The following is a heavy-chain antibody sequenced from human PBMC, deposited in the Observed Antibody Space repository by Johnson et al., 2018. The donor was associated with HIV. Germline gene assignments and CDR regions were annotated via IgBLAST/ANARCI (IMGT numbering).Heavy chain of an antibody. V-gene: IGHV3-66*02. CDR1: GFTVSSNY. J-gene: IGHJ3*02. Sequence: VQLVEPGGGLVQPGGSLRLSSPASGFTVSSNYTSWVRPAPGKGLEWVLVIYRGGSTHYADYVKGRFTISRDNSKNTLYLQMNSLRAEDTAVYYCARWGVVTPHAFDIWGQGTMVTVSS. D-gene: IGHD4-23*01. CDR2: IYRGGST. CDR3: ARWGVVTPHAFDI.